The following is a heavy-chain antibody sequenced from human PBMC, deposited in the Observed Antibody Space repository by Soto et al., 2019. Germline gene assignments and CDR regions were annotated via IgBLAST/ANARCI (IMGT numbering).Heavy chain of an antibody. J-gene: IGHJ4*02. V-gene: IGHV3-53*01. CDR1: GFTVSSNY. CDR2: IYSGGST. CDR3: ARCPASSGWYGRDY. Sequence: GGSLRLSCAASGFTVSSNYMSWVRQAPGKGLEWVSVIYSGGSTYYADSVKGRFTISRDNSKNTLYLQMNSLRAEDTAVYYCARCPASSGWYGRDYCGQGTLVGVSS. D-gene: IGHD6-19*01.